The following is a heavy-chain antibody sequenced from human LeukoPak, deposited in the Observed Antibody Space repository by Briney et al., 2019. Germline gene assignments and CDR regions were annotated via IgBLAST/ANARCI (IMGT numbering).Heavy chain of an antibody. Sequence: GGSLRLSCAASGFTFYDYAMHWVRQAPGKGLEWVSGISWNSGSIGYADSVKGRFTISRDNAKNSLYLQMNSLRAEDTALYYCAKGGNSKPFDYWGQGTLVTVSS. CDR3: AKGGNSKPFDY. CDR1: GFTFYDYA. J-gene: IGHJ4*02. D-gene: IGHD4-23*01. CDR2: ISWNSGSI. V-gene: IGHV3-9*01.